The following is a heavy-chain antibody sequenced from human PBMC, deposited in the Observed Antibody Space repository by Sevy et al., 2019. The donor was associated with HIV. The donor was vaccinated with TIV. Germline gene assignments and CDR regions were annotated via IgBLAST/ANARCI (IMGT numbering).Heavy chain of an antibody. J-gene: IGHJ5*02. D-gene: IGHD1-20*01. Sequence: GGSLRLSCAASGFTFNNYAMNWVRQAPGKGLEWVSAISGSGATTFYADSVKGRFTISRDNPKKTLYLQMNSLRPEDTATYYCAKGVISLTGTSNSWGQGTLVTVSS. CDR1: GFTFNNYA. V-gene: IGHV3-23*01. CDR3: AKGVISLTGTSNS. CDR2: ISGSGATT.